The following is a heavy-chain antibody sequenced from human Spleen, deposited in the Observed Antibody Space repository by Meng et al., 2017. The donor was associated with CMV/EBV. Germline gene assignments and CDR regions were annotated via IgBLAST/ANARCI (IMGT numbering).Heavy chain of an antibody. CDR2: IKSKTDGGTT. Sequence: GESLKISCAASGFTFSNAWMSWVRQAPGKGLEWVGRIKSKTDGGTTDYAAPVKGRFTISRDDSKNTLYLQMNSLKTEDTAVYYCTTETSIAARRAVVAFDIWGQGTMVTVSS. CDR3: TTETSIAARRAVVAFDI. J-gene: IGHJ3*02. CDR1: GFTFSNAW. D-gene: IGHD6-6*01. V-gene: IGHV3-15*01.